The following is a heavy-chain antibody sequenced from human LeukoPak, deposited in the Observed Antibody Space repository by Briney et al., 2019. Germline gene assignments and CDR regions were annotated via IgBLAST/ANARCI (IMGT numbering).Heavy chain of an antibody. CDR3: ARDRGTSHSSSSPWAGAFDI. D-gene: IGHD6-6*01. CDR1: GGTFSSYA. CDR2: IIPIFGTA. J-gene: IGHJ3*02. V-gene: IGHV1-69*05. Sequence: SVKVSCKASGGTFSSYAISWVRQAPGQGLEWMRGIIPIFGTANYAQKFQGRVTITTDESTSTAYMELSSLRSEDTAVYYCARDRGTSHSSSSPWAGAFDIWGHGTMVTVPS.